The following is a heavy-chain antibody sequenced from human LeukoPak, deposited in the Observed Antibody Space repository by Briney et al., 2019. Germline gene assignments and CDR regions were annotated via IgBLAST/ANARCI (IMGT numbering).Heavy chain of an antibody. CDR2: ITGLFATA. J-gene: IGHJ5*02. Sequence: SVKVSCKASVGISSNFAIYWVRHAPGQGLEWMGQITGLFATAHYAQKFQGRVTITTDESTGAVYMELSSLRSEDTAVYYCARVGVIISHNWFDPWGQGTLVTVSS. V-gene: IGHV1-69*05. D-gene: IGHD3-3*01. CDR3: ARVGVIISHNWFDP. CDR1: VGISSNFA.